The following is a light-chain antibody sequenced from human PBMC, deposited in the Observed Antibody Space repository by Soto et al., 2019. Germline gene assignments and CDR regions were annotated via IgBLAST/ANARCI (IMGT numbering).Light chain of an antibody. CDR1: QSISIY. V-gene: IGKV1-39*01. J-gene: IGKJ2*01. CDR2: AAS. Sequence: EIQMTQSPSYLSESVGDRVTITCRASQSISIYLNWYQQKPGKAPKHVIYAASSLQSGVPSRFSGSGSGTDFTLTISSLQPEDFATYYCQQSYSTPYTFGQGTKLEIK. CDR3: QQSYSTPYT.